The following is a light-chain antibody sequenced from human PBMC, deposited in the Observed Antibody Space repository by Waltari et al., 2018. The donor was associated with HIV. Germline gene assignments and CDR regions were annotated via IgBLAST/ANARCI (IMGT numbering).Light chain of an antibody. Sequence: DIVMTQSPDSLAVSLGERATINCKSSQSVLYSSNNKNYLAWYQQKPGQPPTLLIYWASSGESGVPDRFSGGGSGTDFTLTISSLQAEDVAVYYCQQYYSAPPTFGGGTKVEI. CDR2: WAS. CDR3: QQYYSAPPT. CDR1: QSVLYSSNNKNY. J-gene: IGKJ4*01. V-gene: IGKV4-1*01.